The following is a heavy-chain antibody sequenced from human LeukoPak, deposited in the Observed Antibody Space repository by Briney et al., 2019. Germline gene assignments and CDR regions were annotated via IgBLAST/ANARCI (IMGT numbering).Heavy chain of an antibody. V-gene: IGHV3-30-3*01. CDR3: ARRFDYYDCSAHLHLEY. J-gene: IGHJ4*02. CDR2: ISYDGSTK. CDR1: GFTFSRFA. Sequence: GGSLRLSCAASGFTFSRFAIHWVRQAPGKGLEWVAVISYDGSTKYYADSVKGRFTISRDNSKNTVYLQMHSLRVEDTAVYYCARRFDYYDCSAHLHLEYWGQGTLVTVSS. D-gene: IGHD3-22*01.